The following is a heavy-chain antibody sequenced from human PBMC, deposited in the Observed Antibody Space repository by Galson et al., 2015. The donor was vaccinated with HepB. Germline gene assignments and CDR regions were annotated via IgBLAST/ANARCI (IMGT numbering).Heavy chain of an antibody. V-gene: IGHV1-8*01. Sequence: SCKASGYTFTSYDINWARQATGQGLEWMGWMNPNRGNTGYAQKFQGRVTMTRYTSISTAYMELSSLRSEDTAVYYCARNRPGTGYYYYMDVWGKGTTVTVSS. CDR1: GYTFTSYD. CDR3: ARNRPGTGYYYYMDV. J-gene: IGHJ6*03. CDR2: MNPNRGNT. D-gene: IGHD3/OR15-3a*01.